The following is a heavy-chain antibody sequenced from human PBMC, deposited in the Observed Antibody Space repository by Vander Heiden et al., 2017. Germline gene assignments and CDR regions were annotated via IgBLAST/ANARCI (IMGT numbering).Heavy chain of an antibody. V-gene: IGHV4-59*01. CDR3: ARGSGADWYFDL. Sequence: QLQLQGSGPGLVKPSETLSLTCTVSGGSISGYYWSWIRQPPGKGLEWIGYIYYSGSTNYNPSLKSRVTISVDTSKNQFSLKLSSVTAADTAVYYCARGSGADWYFDLWGRGTLVTVSS. D-gene: IGHD1-26*01. J-gene: IGHJ2*01. CDR2: IYYSGST. CDR1: GGSISGYY.